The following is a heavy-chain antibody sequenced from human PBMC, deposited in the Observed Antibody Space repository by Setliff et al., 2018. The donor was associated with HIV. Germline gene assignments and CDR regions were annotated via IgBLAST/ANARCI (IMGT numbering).Heavy chain of an antibody. CDR1: GGSISSSTYY. J-gene: IGHJ4*02. CDR3: ARATGDSGYPRFFHY. Sequence: SETLSLTCSVSGGSISSSTYYWGWIRQSPGKGLEWIGSIYYSGSTYYNPSLKGRVTISVDTSKNQFSLKLSSVTAADTAVYYCARATGDSGYPRFFHYWGQRTLVTVSS. V-gene: IGHV4-39*01. D-gene: IGHD3-22*01. CDR2: IYYSGST.